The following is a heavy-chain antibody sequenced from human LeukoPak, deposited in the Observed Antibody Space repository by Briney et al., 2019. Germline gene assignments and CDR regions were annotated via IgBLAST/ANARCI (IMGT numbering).Heavy chain of an antibody. CDR3: ARSFYSSSWSGGY. V-gene: IGHV4-30-4*01. CDR2: IYYSGSN. D-gene: IGHD6-13*01. J-gene: IGHJ4*02. Sequence: SRSLSLTCTVSGGSLSSGDYCWGWIRQPPGKGRVWIGYIYYSGSNYYNPSRKSRVTISVDTSKNQFSLKLSSVTAADTAVYYCARSFYSSSWSGGYWGQGTLVTVSS. CDR1: GGSLSSGDYC.